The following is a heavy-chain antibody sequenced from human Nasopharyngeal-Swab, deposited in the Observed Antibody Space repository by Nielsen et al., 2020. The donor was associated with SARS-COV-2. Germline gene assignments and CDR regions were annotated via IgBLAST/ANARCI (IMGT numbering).Heavy chain of an antibody. Sequence: GESLKISCAASGFTFSNYRMHWVRQAPGKGLLWVSRINGDGSSLNYADFVKGRFTISPDNAKSTLYLEMNSLRAEDTAVYYCARGRGSSTSMIGYWGQGTLVTVSS. CDR3: ARGRGSSTSMIGY. D-gene: IGHD2/OR15-2a*01. J-gene: IGHJ4*02. V-gene: IGHV3-74*01. CDR1: GFTFSNYR. CDR2: INGDGSSL.